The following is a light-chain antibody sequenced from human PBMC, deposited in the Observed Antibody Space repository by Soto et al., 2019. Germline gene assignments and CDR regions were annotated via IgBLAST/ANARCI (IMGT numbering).Light chain of an antibody. CDR1: QSVSSSC. CDR3: QQYGTSPPSWT. J-gene: IGKJ1*01. V-gene: IGKV3-20*01. Sequence: ETVLTQSPGTLSLSPGERATLSCRASQSVSSSCLAWYQQKAGQAPRLLIYGASSRATGTPDRFSGSGSGTDFTLTISRLEPEDFAVYYCQQYGTSPPSWTFGPGTKVEFK. CDR2: GAS.